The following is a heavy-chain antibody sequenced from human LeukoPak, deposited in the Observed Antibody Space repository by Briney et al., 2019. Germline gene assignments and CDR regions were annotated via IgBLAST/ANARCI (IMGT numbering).Heavy chain of an antibody. D-gene: IGHD6-13*01. V-gene: IGHV3-23*01. CDR3: ARDRSDSTTWYAGSH. Sequence: PGGSLRLSCAASGFIFSSYAMSWVRQAPGKGLEWVSGISGSGGGTYYADSVKGRFTISRDNSKNTLYLQMNSLRAEDTAIYYCARDRSDSTTWYAGSHWGQGTLVTVSS. CDR1: GFIFSSYA. CDR2: ISGSGGGT. J-gene: IGHJ4*02.